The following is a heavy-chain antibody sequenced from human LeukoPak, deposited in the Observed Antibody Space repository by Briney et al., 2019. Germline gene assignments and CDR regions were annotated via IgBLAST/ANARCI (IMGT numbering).Heavy chain of an antibody. CDR1: GGTFSSYA. D-gene: IGHD5-24*01. Sequence: ASVKVSCKASGGTFSSYAISWVRQAPGQGLEWMGRIIPIFGTANYAQKFQGRVTITTDESTSTAYMELSSLRSEDTAVYYCAIFSVEMATIDAFDIWGQGTMVTVSS. CDR2: IIPIFGTA. V-gene: IGHV1-69*05. J-gene: IGHJ3*02. CDR3: AIFSVEMATIDAFDI.